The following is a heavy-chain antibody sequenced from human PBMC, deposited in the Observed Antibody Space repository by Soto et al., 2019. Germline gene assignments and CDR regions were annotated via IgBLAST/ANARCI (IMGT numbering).Heavy chain of an antibody. CDR2: ISGSGDRT. CDR3: VKERSGHSYADS. CDR1: GFTFSNYA. J-gene: IGHJ4*02. D-gene: IGHD5-18*01. Sequence: EVHLLESGGGLVQPGGSLRLSCAASGFTFSNYAMSWLRQPPGKGLEWVSAISGSGDRTYYADSVKGRFTISRDNSKNTLYPQMNSLRAEDSAVYYCVKERSGHSYADSWGQGTLVTVSS. V-gene: IGHV3-23*01.